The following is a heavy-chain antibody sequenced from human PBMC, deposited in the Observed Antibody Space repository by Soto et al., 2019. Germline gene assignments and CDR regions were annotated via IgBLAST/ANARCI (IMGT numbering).Heavy chain of an antibody. CDR2: LYPGDSDT. J-gene: IGHJ3*02. CDR1: GYSFTIYW. CDR3: ERLFAIEAAAGTHAFDI. V-gene: IGHV5-51*01. D-gene: IGHD6-13*01. Sequence: GESLKISCKCSGYSFTIYWIGWVRQMPGKGLEWMGILYPGDSDTRYSPSFQGQVTISADKSISTAYLQWSSLKASETAMYYCERLFAIEAAAGTHAFDISGQGTMVTVSS.